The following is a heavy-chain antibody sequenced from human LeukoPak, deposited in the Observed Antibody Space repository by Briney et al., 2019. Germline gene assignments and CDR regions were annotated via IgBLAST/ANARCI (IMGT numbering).Heavy chain of an antibody. V-gene: IGHV1-58*01. Sequence: SGKVSCKASGFTFTSSALLLVRQPRGQRHGWVGGFVVGSDNRNYVQKFQERVIITRDMSTRKAYMELSSLRSEDTAVYYCAADLNGVDTDMVHYYYYGMDVWGQGTTVTVSS. CDR3: AADLNGVDTDMVHYYYYGMDV. CDR1: GFTFTSSA. D-gene: IGHD5-18*01. J-gene: IGHJ6*02. CDR2: FVVGSDNR.